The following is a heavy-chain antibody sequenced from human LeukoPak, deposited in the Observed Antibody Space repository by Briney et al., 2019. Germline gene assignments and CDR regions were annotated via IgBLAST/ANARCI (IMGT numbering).Heavy chain of an antibody. CDR2: MNPNSGNT. Sequence: ASVKVSCKASGYTFTSYDINWVRQATGQGLEWMGWMNPNSGNTGYAQKFQGRVTMTRNTSISTAYMELSSLRSDDTAVYYCARDLTYSSSWYPSHYYYYGMDVWGQGTTVTVSS. J-gene: IGHJ6*02. V-gene: IGHV1-8*01. D-gene: IGHD6-13*01. CDR1: GYTFTSYD. CDR3: ARDLTYSSSWYPSHYYYYGMDV.